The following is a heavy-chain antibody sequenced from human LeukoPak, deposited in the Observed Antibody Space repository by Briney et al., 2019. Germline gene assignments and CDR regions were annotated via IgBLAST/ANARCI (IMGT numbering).Heavy chain of an antibody. D-gene: IGHD6-13*01. V-gene: IGHV3-48*03. CDR1: GFTFSSYE. Sequence: GGSLRLSCAASGFTFSSYEMNWVRQAPGKGLEWVSYISSSGSTIYYADSVKGRFTISRDNAKNSLYLQMNSLRAEDTAVYYCARDLSYSSSWEFFDYWGQGTLVTVSS. J-gene: IGHJ4*02. CDR3: ARDLSYSSSWEFFDY. CDR2: ISSSGSTI.